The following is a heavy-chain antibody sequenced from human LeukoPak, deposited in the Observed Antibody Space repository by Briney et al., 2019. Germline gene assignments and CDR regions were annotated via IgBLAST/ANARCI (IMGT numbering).Heavy chain of an antibody. D-gene: IGHD2-2*01. J-gene: IGHJ5*02. Sequence: GGSLRLSCAASGFTFSSYSMNWVRQAPGKGPEWVSSISSSSSYIYYADSVKGRFTISRDNAKNSLYLQMNSLRAEDTAVYYCARDRLAYCSSTSCYSRYNWFDPWGQGTLVTVSS. CDR2: ISSSSSYI. V-gene: IGHV3-21*01. CDR1: GFTFSSYS. CDR3: ARDRLAYCSSTSCYSRYNWFDP.